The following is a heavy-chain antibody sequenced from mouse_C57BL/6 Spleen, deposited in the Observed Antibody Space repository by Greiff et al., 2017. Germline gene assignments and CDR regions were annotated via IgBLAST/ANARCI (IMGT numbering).Heavy chain of an antibody. CDR1: GYSITSGYY. D-gene: IGHD1-1*01. Sequence: EVKLQQSGPGLVKPSQSLSLTCSVTGYSITSGYYWNWIRQFPGNKLEWMGYISYDGSNNYNPSLKNRISITRDTSKNQFFLKLNSVTTEDTATYYCASSLYGSSMDYWGQGTSVTVSS. V-gene: IGHV3-6*01. CDR2: ISYDGSN. J-gene: IGHJ4*01. CDR3: ASSLYGSSMDY.